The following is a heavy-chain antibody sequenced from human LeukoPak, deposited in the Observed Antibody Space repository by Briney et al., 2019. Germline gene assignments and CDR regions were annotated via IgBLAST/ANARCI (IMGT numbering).Heavy chain of an antibody. J-gene: IGHJ3*02. CDR1: GGSFSGYY. CDR2: INHSGST. Sequence: PSETLSLTCAVYGGSFSGYYWSWIRQPPGKGLEWSGEINHSGSTNYNPSLKNRVTISVDTSNNQFSLKLTSVTAAETAVYYCASDRSDTGSFDIWGQGTMVTVSS. CDR3: ASDRSDTGSFDI. D-gene: IGHD1-14*01. V-gene: IGHV4-34*01.